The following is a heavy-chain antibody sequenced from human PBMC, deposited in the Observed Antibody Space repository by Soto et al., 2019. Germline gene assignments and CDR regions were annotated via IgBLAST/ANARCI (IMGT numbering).Heavy chain of an antibody. CDR1: GLTFSWYS. Sequence: VGSLRLSCAASGLTFSWYSMHWVSQAPGKGLEYVSSISLDGGRIYFADSVKGRFTISRDNSKNTLYLQMASLRLGDMAVYYCAASWGDILTYFDYWGQGTLVTVS. D-gene: IGHD3-9*01. J-gene: IGHJ4*02. CDR2: ISLDGGRI. CDR3: AASWGDILTYFDY. V-gene: IGHV3-64*02.